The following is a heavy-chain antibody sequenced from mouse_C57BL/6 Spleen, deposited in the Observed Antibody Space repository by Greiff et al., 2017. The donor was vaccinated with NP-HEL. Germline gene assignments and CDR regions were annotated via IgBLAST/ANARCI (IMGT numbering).Heavy chain of an antibody. J-gene: IGHJ2*01. Sequence: VKLQQSGPGLVQPSQSLSITCTVSGFSLTSYGVHWVRQSPGQGLEWLGVIWSGGSTDYNAAFISRLSISKDNSKSQVFFKMTSLQADDTAIYYCAREGYYYGSSPFGYWGQGTTLTVSS. CDR1: GFSLTSYG. V-gene: IGHV2-2*01. CDR2: IWSGGST. CDR3: AREGYYYGSSPFGY. D-gene: IGHD1-1*01.